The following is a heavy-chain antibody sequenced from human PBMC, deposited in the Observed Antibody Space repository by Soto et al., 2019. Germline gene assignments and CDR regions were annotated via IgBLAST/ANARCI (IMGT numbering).Heavy chain of an antibody. CDR1: GYSFTSYW. D-gene: IGHD6-6*01. CDR2: IYPGDSDT. J-gene: IGHJ6*02. Sequence: PGESLKISCKGSGYSFTSYWIGWVRQMPGKGLEWMGIIYPGDSDTRYSPSFQGQVTISADKSISTAYLQWCSLKASDTAMYYCASYSSSPSYYYGMDVWGQGTTVTVSS. V-gene: IGHV5-51*01. CDR3: ASYSSSPSYYYGMDV.